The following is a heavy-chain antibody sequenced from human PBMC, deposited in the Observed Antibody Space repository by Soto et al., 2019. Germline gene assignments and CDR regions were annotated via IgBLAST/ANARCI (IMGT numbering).Heavy chain of an antibody. J-gene: IGHJ3*01. V-gene: IGHV6-1*01. CDR1: GDRFSLKMAA. CDR3: VKAISARYNSAKAFDL. D-gene: IGHD2-2*02. CDR2: TYYRSKWYN. Sequence: SQTLSLTYAISGDRFSLKMAAWNWIRQSPSRGLEWLGRTYYRSKWYNDYAVSVKSRITINPDTSKNTLYLQMSSLRVEDTAVYYCVKAISARYNSAKAFDLWGQGTMVTVSS.